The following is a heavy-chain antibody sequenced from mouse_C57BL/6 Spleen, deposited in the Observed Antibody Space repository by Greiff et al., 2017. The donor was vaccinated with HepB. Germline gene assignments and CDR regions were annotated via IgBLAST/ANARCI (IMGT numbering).Heavy chain of an antibody. J-gene: IGHJ2*01. CDR3: AREDYDGFDY. CDR2: ISYDGSN. Sequence: EVKLQESGPGLVKPSQSLSLTCSVTGYSITSGYYWNWIRQFPGNKLEWMGYISYDGSNNYNPSLKNRISITRDTSKNQFFLKLNSVTTEDTATYYCAREDYDGFDYWGQGTTLTVSS. D-gene: IGHD2-4*01. V-gene: IGHV3-6*01. CDR1: GYSITSGYY.